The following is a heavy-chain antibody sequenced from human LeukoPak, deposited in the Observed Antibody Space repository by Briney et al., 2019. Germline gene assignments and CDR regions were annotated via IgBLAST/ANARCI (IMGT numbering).Heavy chain of an antibody. CDR1: GYNFISYY. J-gene: IGHJ6*02. Sequence: GASVKVSCKASGYNFISYYMHWVRQAPGQGLEWMGIINPSGGSTSYAQKFQDRVTMTRDTSTSTVYMELSSLKSEDTAVYYCAREDVVLVDAVRYYYYGMDVWSQGTTVTVSS. CDR3: AREDVVLVDAVRYYYYGMDV. CDR2: INPSGGST. V-gene: IGHV1-46*01. D-gene: IGHD2-8*01.